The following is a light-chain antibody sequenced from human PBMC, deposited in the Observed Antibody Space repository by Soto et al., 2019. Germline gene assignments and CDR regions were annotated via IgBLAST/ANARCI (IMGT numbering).Light chain of an antibody. Sequence: ETVLTQSPATLSLSPGDRATLSCGASQSVNSNYIAWYQQKPGLAPRLLLYDASTRATGIPDRFSGVGSGTYITLTISRLEPEDFAVYYCQQYGSSHTFGGGTKVEIK. V-gene: IGKV3D-20*01. CDR3: QQYGSSHT. J-gene: IGKJ4*01. CDR2: DAS. CDR1: QSVNSNY.